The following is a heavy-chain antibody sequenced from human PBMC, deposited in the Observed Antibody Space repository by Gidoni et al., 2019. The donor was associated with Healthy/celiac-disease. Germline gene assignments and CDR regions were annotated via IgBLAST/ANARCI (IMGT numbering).Heavy chain of an antibody. V-gene: IGHV1-69*01. D-gene: IGHD6-13*01. Sequence: QVQLVQSGAEVKKPGSSVKVSCKASGGTFSSYAISWVRQAPGQGLEWMGGIIPIFGTANYAQKFQGRVTITADESTSTAYMELSSLRSEDTAVYYCARVPGIAAAGTFSWFDPWGQGTLVTVSS. CDR1: GGTFSSYA. J-gene: IGHJ5*02. CDR3: ARVPGIAAAGTFSWFDP. CDR2: IIPIFGTA.